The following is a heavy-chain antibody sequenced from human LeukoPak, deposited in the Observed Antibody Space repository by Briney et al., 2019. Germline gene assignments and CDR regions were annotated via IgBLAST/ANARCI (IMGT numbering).Heavy chain of an antibody. J-gene: IGHJ4*02. CDR1: GGSIGSNH. CDR2: IFDSGSP. V-gene: IGHV4-59*08. D-gene: IGHD2-21*02. Sequence: PSETLSLTCTVSGGSIGSNHWGWVRQPPGKGLEWIGYIFDSGSPNYKPALKSRVTISLDTSKNQVSLRLGSATAADTAIYYCARHDDNDWYFFDIWGQGTLVTVSS. CDR3: ARHDDNDWYFFDI.